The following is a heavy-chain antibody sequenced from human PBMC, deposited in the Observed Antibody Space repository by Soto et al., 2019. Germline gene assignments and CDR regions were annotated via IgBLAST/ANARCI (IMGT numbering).Heavy chain of an antibody. CDR1: GYTFTGYY. CDR3: ARATATMAYYYYYGMDV. CDR2: INPNSGGT. Sequence: GASVKVSCKASGYTFTGYYMHWVRQAPGQGLDWLGWINPNSGGTNYAQKFQGWVTMTRDTSISTAYMELSRLRSDDTAVFYCARATATMAYYYYYGMDVWGQGTTVTVSS. D-gene: IGHD6-25*01. V-gene: IGHV1-2*04. J-gene: IGHJ6*02.